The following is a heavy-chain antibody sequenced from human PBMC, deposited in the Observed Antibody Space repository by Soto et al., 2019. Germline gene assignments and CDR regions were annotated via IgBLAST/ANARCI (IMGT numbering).Heavy chain of an antibody. CDR2: IWSDGNNR. V-gene: IGHV3-33*08. CDR1: GFMFSNHG. D-gene: IGHD6-19*01. Sequence: SLRLSGAPSGFMFSNHGMHWVRQAPGKGLEWVAVIWSDGNNRYYADSVKDRFTISRDNSKKTLYLQMNSLRADDTAVYYCVAGQYFFDYCGQGTLVTVSS. J-gene: IGHJ4*02. CDR3: VAGQYFFDY.